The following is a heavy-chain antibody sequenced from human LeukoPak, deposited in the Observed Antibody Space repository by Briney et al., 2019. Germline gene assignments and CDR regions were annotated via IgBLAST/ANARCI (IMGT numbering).Heavy chain of an antibody. CDR3: ARHVRGQPLDY. CDR1: GGSISSYY. V-gene: IGHV4-59*08. D-gene: IGHD2/OR15-2a*01. J-gene: IGHJ4*02. Sequence: PSETLSLTCTVSGGSISSYYWSWIRQPPGKGLEWIGYIYYIGRTNYNPSLKSRVTISVDTSKNQFSLKLSSVTAADTAVYYCARHVRGQPLDYWGQGTLVTVSS. CDR2: IYYIGRT.